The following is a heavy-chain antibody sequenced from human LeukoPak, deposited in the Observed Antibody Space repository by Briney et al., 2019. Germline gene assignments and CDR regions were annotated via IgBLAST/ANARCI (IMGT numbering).Heavy chain of an antibody. V-gene: IGHV3-66*01. J-gene: IGHJ4*02. Sequence: SGGSLRLSCAASGFTVSTNYMTWVRQAPGKRLEWISVIYIGGSTYNADSVKGRFTISRDNSKNTLYLQMNSLRAEDTAIYYCARVLYSDILTGYWLDYWGQGTLVTVSS. CDR3: ARVLYSDILTGYWLDY. CDR2: IYIGGST. CDR1: GFTVSTNY. D-gene: IGHD3-9*01.